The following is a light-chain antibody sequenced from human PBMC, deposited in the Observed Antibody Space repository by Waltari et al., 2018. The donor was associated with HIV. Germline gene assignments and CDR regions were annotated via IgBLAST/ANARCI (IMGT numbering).Light chain of an antibody. Sequence: QSVLTQPPSASGTPGPRVPLSCSGSSSNIRSNTVNWYQQLPGTAPKLLIYSNNQRPSGVPDRFSGSKSGTSASLAISGLQSEDEADYYCAAWDDSLNGWVFGGGTKLTVL. J-gene: IGLJ3*02. V-gene: IGLV1-44*01. CDR3: AAWDDSLNGWV. CDR2: SNN. CDR1: SSNIRSNT.